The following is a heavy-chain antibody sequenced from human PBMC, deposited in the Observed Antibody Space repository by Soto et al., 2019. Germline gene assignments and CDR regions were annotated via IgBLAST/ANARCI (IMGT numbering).Heavy chain of an antibody. CDR3: TITRTSTSCFDN. CDR1: GFNFNNAW. CDR2: IKSNSEGGTT. D-gene: IGHD2-2*01. V-gene: IGHV3-15*07. J-gene: IGHJ1*01. Sequence: EVQLLESGGGLVKPGGSLRLSCATSGFNFNNAWMNWVRQAPGKGLEWVGRIKSNSEGGTTEDAAPVKGRFTISRDDSKNTIYLQMNSLKSEDTAVYYCTITRTSTSCFDNWGQGTLVAVSS.